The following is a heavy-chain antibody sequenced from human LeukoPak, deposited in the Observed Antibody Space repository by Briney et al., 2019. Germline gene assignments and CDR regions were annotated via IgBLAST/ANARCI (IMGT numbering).Heavy chain of an antibody. CDR3: AKSRYCTSTTCSPIF. CDR2: IRGSGGST. D-gene: IGHD2-2*01. CDR1: GFTFSSYG. J-gene: IGHJ4*02. V-gene: IGHV3-23*01. Sequence: GGSLRLSCAASGFTFSSYGMSWVRQAPGKGLEWVSGIRGSGGSTYYADSVKGRFTISRDNSKNTLYLEMNSLRGEDTAVYYCAKSRYCTSTTCSPIFWGQGTLVTVSS.